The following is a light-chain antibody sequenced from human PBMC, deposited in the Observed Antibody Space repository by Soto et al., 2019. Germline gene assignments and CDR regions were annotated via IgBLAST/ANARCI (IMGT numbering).Light chain of an antibody. J-gene: IGLJ2*01. CDR3: RSYTSSSTQV. CDR2: DVS. CDR1: SSDVGGYNY. V-gene: IGLV2-14*01. Sequence: QSALTQPASVSGSPGQSITISCTGTSSDVGGYNYVSWYQQHPGKAPKLMMYDVSNRPSGVSNRFSGSKSGNTASLTISGLQAEGEADYYCRSYTSSSTQVFGGGTKLTVL.